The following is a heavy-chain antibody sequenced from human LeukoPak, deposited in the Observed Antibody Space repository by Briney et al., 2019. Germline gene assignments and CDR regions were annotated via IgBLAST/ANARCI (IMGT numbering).Heavy chain of an antibody. CDR2: IYTSGST. D-gene: IGHD3-10*01. V-gene: IGHV4-4*07. J-gene: IGHJ6*03. CDR1: GGSISSYY. CDR3: ARERYGSGIAYYYYYYMDV. Sequence: NPSETLSLTCTVSGGSISSYYWSWIRQPAGKGLEWIGRIYTSGSTNYNPSLKSRVTMSVDTSKNQFSLKLSSVTAADTAVYYCARERYGSGIAYYYYYYMDVWGKGTTVTISS.